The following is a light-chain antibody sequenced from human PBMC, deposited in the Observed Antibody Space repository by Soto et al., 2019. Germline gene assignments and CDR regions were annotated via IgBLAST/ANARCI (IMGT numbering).Light chain of an antibody. J-gene: IGKJ5*01. CDR1: QSISTW. CDR3: QQYHTFSIA. CDR2: DSS. V-gene: IGKV1-5*01. Sequence: DIQMTQPPSTLSSSFVDSFXXTCRASQSISTWLAWYQQKPGRAPKLLIYDSSSLESGVPSRFSGSGSGTDFTLTISGLQPDDFATYYCQQYHTFSIAFGQGTRLEIK.